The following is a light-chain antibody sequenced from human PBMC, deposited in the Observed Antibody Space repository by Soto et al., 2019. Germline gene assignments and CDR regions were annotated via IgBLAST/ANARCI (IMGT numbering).Light chain of an antibody. CDR2: DAS. CDR1: QDITNY. J-gene: IGKJ3*01. Sequence: DIQMTQSPSSLSASVGDRVTVTCHASQDITNYLNWYQQKPGKAPKLLINDASNFETGVPSRFSGGGSGTHFSFTISGLQPDDVATYYCQYSRHLPLFGPGTKGGYQ. CDR3: QYSRHLPL. V-gene: IGKV1-33*01.